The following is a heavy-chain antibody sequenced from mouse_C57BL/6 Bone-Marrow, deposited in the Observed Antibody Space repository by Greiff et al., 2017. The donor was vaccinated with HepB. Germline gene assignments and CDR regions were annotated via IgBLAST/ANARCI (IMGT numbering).Heavy chain of an antibody. D-gene: IGHD1-1*01. CDR1: GYTFTNYW. CDR3: ARSGFHYYGSSYHWYFDV. V-gene: IGHV1-63*01. CDR2: IYPGGGYT. J-gene: IGHJ1*03. Sequence: QVQLQQSGAELVRPGTSVKMSCKASGYTFTNYWIGWAKQRPGHGLEWIGDIYPGGGYTNYNEKFKGKATLTADKSSSTAYMQLSSLTSEDSAVYFCARSGFHYYGSSYHWYFDVWGTGTTVTVSS.